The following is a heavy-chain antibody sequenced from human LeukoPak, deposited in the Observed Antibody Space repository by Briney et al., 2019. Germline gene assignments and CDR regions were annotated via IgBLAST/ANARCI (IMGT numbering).Heavy chain of an antibody. CDR1: GYIFTGYY. V-gene: IGHV1-2*02. CDR3: ARDGDGYNLD. Sequence: ASVKVSCKASGYIFTGYYLHWVRQAPGQGLEWVGGINSNNGDTHYAQNFQGRVTMTRDTSISTAYMELSRLGSDDTAVYYCARDGDGYNLDWGQGTLVTVSS. D-gene: IGHD5-24*01. J-gene: IGHJ4*02. CDR2: INSNNGDT.